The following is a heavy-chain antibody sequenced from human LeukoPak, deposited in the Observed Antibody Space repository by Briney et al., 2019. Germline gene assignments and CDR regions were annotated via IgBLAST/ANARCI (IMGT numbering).Heavy chain of an antibody. Sequence: GGSLRLSCAASGFTFSSYWMSWVRQAPGKGLEWVANIKQDGSEKYYVDSVKGRFTISRDNAKNSLYLQMNSLRAEDTAVYYCARDLTVVVPAATTQYYYYGMDVWGQGTTVTVSS. CDR2: IKQDGSEK. D-gene: IGHD2-2*01. CDR1: GFTFSSYW. V-gene: IGHV3-7*03. CDR3: ARDLTVVVPAATTQYYYYGMDV. J-gene: IGHJ6*02.